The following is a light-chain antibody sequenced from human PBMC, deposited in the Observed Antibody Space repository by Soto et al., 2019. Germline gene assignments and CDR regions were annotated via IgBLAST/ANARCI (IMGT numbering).Light chain of an antibody. V-gene: IGLV8-61*01. CDR2: STT. CDR1: SGSVSTANN. Sequence: QTVVTQESSFSVSPGVTVTLTCGLISGSVSTANNPHWYQQSPGQAPRILIYSTTTRSSGVPDRFSGSILGNKAALTITGAQADDESDYYCALFLGNGISVFGTGTKVTVL. CDR3: ALFLGNGISV. J-gene: IGLJ1*01.